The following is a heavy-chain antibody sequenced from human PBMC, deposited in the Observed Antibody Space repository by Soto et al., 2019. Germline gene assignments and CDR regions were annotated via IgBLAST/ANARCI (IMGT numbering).Heavy chain of an antibody. CDR1: GFTFSSYA. CDR2: ISGSGGST. J-gene: IGHJ4*02. V-gene: IGHV3-23*01. D-gene: IGHD6-19*01. Sequence: GGSLRLSCAASGFTFSSYAMSWVRQAPGKGLEWVSAISGSGGSTYYADSVKGRFTISRDNSKNTLYLQMNSLRAEDTAVYYCAKDHFISYSSGWYCDYWGQGTLVTVSS. CDR3: AKDHFISYSSGWYCDY.